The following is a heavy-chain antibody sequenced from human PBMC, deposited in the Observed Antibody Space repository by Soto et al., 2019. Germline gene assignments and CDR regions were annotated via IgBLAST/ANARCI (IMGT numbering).Heavy chain of an antibody. D-gene: IGHD3-22*01. J-gene: IGHJ4*02. Sequence: QVQLVESGGGVVQPGRSLRLSCAASGFTFSSYGMHWVRQAPGKGLEWVAVIWYDGSNKYYADSVKGRFTISRDNSKNTLYLQMNSLRAVATAVYYCARGLDYYVSSGWWLDYWGQVTLVTVSS. CDR2: IWYDGSNK. V-gene: IGHV3-33*01. CDR3: ARGLDYYVSSGWWLDY. CDR1: GFTFSSYG.